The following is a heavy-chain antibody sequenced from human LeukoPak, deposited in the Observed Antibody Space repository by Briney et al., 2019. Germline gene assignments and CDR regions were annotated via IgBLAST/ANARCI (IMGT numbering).Heavy chain of an antibody. CDR2: IRYNIENT. CDR3: AKASTRDTGYYFDS. D-gene: IGHD3-9*01. J-gene: IGHJ4*02. CDR1: GFTFSNYA. Sequence: PGGSLRLSCAASGFTFSNYAMGWVRQAPGKGPEWVSSIRYNIENTHYADAVQGRFTISRDNSKNTLYLQMNSLRAEDTAGYYCAKASTRDTGYYFDSWGQGTLVSVSS. V-gene: IGHV3-23*01.